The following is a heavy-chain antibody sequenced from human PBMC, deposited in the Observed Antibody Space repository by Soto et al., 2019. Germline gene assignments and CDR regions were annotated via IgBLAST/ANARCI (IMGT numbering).Heavy chain of an antibody. Sequence: GESLKISWKGSGYNFAGYWIAWVRQMPGKGLELMGIIYPSDSDTTYRPSFQGQVTISPDKSISSAYLQWSSLRASDTAMYYCARGGVSTRTFDYWGQGTPVTVAS. CDR3: ARGGVSTRTFDY. CDR1: GYNFAGYW. J-gene: IGHJ4*02. CDR2: IYPSDSDT. V-gene: IGHV5-51*01. D-gene: IGHD3-3*01.